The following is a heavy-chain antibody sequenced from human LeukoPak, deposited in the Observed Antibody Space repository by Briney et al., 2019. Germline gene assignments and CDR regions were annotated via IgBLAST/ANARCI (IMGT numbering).Heavy chain of an antibody. CDR3: ARGKAVAAYWYSDL. Sequence: SETLSLTCTISGGYITNNYWSWIRQPPGKGLEWIGRIYTSGSTNYNPSLKSRVTMSVDTSKNQFSLKLSSVTAADTAVYYCARGKAVAAYWYSDLWGRGTLVTVSS. D-gene: IGHD6-19*01. CDR2: IYTSGST. CDR1: GGYITNNY. J-gene: IGHJ2*01. V-gene: IGHV4-4*07.